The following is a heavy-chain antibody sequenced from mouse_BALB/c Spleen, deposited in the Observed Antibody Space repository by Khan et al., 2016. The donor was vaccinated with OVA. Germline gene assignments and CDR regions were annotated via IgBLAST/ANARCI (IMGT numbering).Heavy chain of an antibody. CDR2: ISYSGTT. V-gene: IGHV3-2*02. D-gene: IGHD2-4*01. CDR1: GFSITSDYA. Sequence: EVQLQESGPGLVKPSQSLSLTCTVTGFSITSDYAWNWIRQFPGNKLEWMGYISYSGTTSYNPSLKSRISFTRDTSKNQFFLQLISVTTEDTATYYWARSLYYYYAYAMDYWGQGTSVTVSS. CDR3: ARSLYYYYAYAMDY. J-gene: IGHJ4*01.